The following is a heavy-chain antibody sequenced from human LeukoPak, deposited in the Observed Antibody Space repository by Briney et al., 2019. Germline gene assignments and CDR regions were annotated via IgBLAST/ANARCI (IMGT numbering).Heavy chain of an antibody. CDR1: GFTFSSYE. CDR2: ISSSGSTI. J-gene: IGHJ3*02. CDR3: ARGATMIVVVINRPGDAFDI. V-gene: IGHV3-48*03. D-gene: IGHD3-22*01. Sequence: PGGSLRLSCAASGFTFSSYEMNWVRQAPGKGLEWVSYISSSGSTIYYADSVKGRFTISRDNAKNSLYLQMNSLRAEDTAVYYCARGATMIVVVINRPGDAFDIWGQGTMVTVSS.